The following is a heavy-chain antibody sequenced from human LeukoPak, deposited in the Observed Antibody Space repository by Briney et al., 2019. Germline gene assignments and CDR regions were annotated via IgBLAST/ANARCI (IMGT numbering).Heavy chain of an antibody. D-gene: IGHD1-26*01. J-gene: IGHJ4*02. CDR1: GFTFDDYA. Sequence: GGSLRLSCAASGFTFDDYAMHWVRQAPGKGLEWVSSISSSSSYIYYADSVKGRFTISRDNAKNSLYLQMNSLRAEDTAVCYCARDVRIPGGSFDYWGQGTLVTVSS. CDR2: ISSSSSYI. CDR3: ARDVRIPGGSFDY. V-gene: IGHV3-21*01.